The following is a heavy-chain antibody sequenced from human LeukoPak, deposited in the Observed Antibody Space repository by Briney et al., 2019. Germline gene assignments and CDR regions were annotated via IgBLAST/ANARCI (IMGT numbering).Heavy chain of an antibody. CDR3: ARADYYDSSGRFDY. D-gene: IGHD3-22*01. CDR1: GGSISSGSYY. J-gene: IGHJ4*02. Sequence: SETLSLTCTVPGGSISSGSYYWSSIWQPAGKGLEWIGRIYTSGSTNYNPSLKSRVTISVDTSKNQFSLKLSSVTAADTAVYYCARADYYDSSGRFDYWGQGTLVTVSS. CDR2: IYTSGST. V-gene: IGHV4-61*02.